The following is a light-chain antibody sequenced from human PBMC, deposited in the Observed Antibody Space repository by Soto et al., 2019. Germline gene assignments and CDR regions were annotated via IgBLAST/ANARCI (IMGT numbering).Light chain of an antibody. CDR2: GNS. J-gene: IGLJ1*01. CDR1: SSNIGAGYD. Sequence: QSVLTQPPSVSGAPGQRVTISCTGSSSNIGAGYDVHWYQQLPGTAPKLLIYGNSNRPSGVSNRFSGSKSGNTASLTISGLQAADEADYYCSSYTSTSTLVVFGTGTQLTVL. CDR3: SSYTSTSTLVV. V-gene: IGLV1-40*01.